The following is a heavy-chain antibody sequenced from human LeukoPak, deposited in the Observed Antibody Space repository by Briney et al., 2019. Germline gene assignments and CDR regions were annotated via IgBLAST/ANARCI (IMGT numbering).Heavy chain of an antibody. D-gene: IGHD6-19*01. Sequence: GGSLRLSCAAFGFTFSSYSMNWVRQAPGKGLEWVSSISSSSSYIYYADSVKGRFTISRDNAKNSLYLQMNSLRAEDTAVYYCARPYSSGLDAFDIWGQGTMVTVSS. V-gene: IGHV3-21*01. CDR2: ISSSSSYI. CDR1: GFTFSSYS. J-gene: IGHJ3*02. CDR3: ARPYSSGLDAFDI.